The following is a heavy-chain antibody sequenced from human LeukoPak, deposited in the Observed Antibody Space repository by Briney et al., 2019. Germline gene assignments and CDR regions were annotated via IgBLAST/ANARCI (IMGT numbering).Heavy chain of an antibody. CDR2: INPNSGGT. CDR1: GYTFTGYY. D-gene: IGHD3-10*01. Sequence: ASVKVSCKASGYTFTGYYMHWVRQAPGQGLEWMGRINPNSGGTNYAQKFQGRVTMTRDTSISTAYMELSRLRSDDKAVYYCARIMVRGAIHYWGQGTLVTVSS. J-gene: IGHJ4*02. CDR3: ARIMVRGAIHY. V-gene: IGHV1-2*06.